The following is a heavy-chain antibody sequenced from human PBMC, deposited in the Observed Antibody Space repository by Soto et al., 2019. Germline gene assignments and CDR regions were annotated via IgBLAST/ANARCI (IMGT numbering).Heavy chain of an antibody. Sequence: QVKLVQSGAEVKKPGASVKVSCKASGYTFTSYGISWVRQAPGQGLEWMGWISAYNGNTNYAQKLQGRLTMTTDTTTSKAYMEPRSLRSDHTAVYYCAGEYSARPYYHGMDVWGQGTTVNVSS. J-gene: IGHJ6*02. CDR2: ISAYNGNT. CDR3: AGEYSARPYYHGMDV. CDR1: GYTFTSYG. V-gene: IGHV1-18*01. D-gene: IGHD5-12*01.